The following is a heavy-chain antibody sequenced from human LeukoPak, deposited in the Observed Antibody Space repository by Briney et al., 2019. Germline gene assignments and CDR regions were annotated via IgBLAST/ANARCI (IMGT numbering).Heavy chain of an antibody. CDR1: Y. J-gene: IGHJ4*02. D-gene: IGHD3-10*01. Sequence: YWIGWVRQMPGKGLEWIGYIYYSGSTYYNPSLKSRVTISVDTSKNQFSLKLSSVTAADTAVYYCARGVAGSYYFDYWGQGTLVTVSS. V-gene: IGHV4-31*02. CDR3: ARGVAGSYYFDY. CDR2: IYYSGST.